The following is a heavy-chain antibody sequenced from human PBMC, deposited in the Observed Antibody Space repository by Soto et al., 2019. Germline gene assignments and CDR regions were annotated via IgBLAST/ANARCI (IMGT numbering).Heavy chain of an antibody. D-gene: IGHD1-1*01. V-gene: IGHV4-59*01. CDR3: ETATTPSP. CDR1: GASISSYH. CDR2: VYYSGST. Sequence: PSETLSLTCTVSGASISSYHWSWIRQPPGKGLEWIGYVYYSGSTNYNPSLKSRVTISVDTSKNQFSLKLSSVTAADTAMYYCETATTPSPWGQRTLVTVSS. J-gene: IGHJ5*01.